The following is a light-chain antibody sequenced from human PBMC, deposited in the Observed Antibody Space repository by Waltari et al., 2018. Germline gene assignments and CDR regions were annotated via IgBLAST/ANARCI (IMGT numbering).Light chain of an antibody. V-gene: IGKV3-15*01. CDR2: DAS. CDR3: QQYNNWPFFT. CDR1: QSVGNK. J-gene: IGKJ3*01. Sequence: EIVMTQSQATPSVSPGESATLSCRASQSVGNKLAWYQLKPGQAPSLLIYDASTRATGLSTRFSGSGSGTEFSLTISSLQSEDFALYYCQQYNNWPFFTFGPGTKVDI.